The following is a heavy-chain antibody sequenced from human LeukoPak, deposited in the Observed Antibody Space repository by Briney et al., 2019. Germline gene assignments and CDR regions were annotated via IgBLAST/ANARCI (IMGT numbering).Heavy chain of an antibody. Sequence: GGSLRLSCAASGFTFSSYWMSWVRQAPGKGLEWVANIKQDGSEKYYVDSVKGRFTISRDNAKNSLYLQMNSLRAEDTAVYCCAGPYDYYDSSGYYGPHWGQGTLVTVSS. CDR3: AGPYDYYDSSGYYGPH. D-gene: IGHD3-22*01. CDR1: GFTFSSYW. J-gene: IGHJ4*02. CDR2: IKQDGSEK. V-gene: IGHV3-7*03.